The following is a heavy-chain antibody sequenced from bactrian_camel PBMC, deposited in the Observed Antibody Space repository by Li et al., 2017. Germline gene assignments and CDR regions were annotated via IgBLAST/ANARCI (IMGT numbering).Heavy chain of an antibody. J-gene: IGHJ4*01. CDR3: VVDPGNGYWEH. CDR2: IYTSDGRT. D-gene: IGHD2*01. V-gene: IGHV3S63*01. Sequence: HVQLVESGGGSVQAGGSLRLSCEVPGITEGTSCIGWFHQAPGKGREEVARIYTSDGRTRYADSVKGRFTIPQDNAKKTIYLQMNSLKPEDTGIYYCVVDPGNGYWEHWGQGTQVTVS. CDR1: GITEGTSC.